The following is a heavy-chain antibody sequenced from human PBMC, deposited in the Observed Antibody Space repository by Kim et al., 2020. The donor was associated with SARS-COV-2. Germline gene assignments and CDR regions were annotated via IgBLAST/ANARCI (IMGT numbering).Heavy chain of an antibody. CDR3: ARVADSESQLRPFDH. D-gene: IGHD1-26*01. CDR2: IKQDGSDM. CDR1: GFTFNSHW. V-gene: IGHV3-7*03. J-gene: IGHJ4*02. Sequence: GGSLRLSCAASGFTFNSHWMSWVRQAPGKGLEWLANIKQDGSDMYYVDSVKGRFTISRDNAKNSLYLQMNSLRAEDTAVYYCARVADSESQLRPFDHWGQGTLVTVSS.